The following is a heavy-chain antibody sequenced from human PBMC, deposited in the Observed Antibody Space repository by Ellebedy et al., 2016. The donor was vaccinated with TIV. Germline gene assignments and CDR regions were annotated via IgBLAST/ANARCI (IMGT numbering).Heavy chain of an antibody. CDR2: IKQDGSEK. J-gene: IGHJ4*02. CDR3: AGGIAVAGKD. D-gene: IGHD6-19*01. V-gene: IGHV3-7*04. CDR1: GFTFSTYY. Sequence: PGGSLRLSCAASGFTFSTYYMSWVRRAPGKGLEWVANIKQDGSEKYYADSVKGRFTISRDNAKNSLYLQMNSLRPEDTAVYYCAGGIAVAGKDWGRGTQVTVSS.